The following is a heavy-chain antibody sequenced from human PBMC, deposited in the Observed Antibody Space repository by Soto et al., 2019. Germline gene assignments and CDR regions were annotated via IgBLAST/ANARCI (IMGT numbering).Heavy chain of an antibody. CDR1: GGSISSYY. CDR2: IYYSGST. J-gene: IGHJ6*02. CDR3: ARERVSGELHRIWYYGMDV. Sequence: QVQLQESGPGLVKPSETLSLTCTVSGGSISSYYWSWIRQPPGKGLEWIGYIYYSGSTNYNPSHKSRITITVDTAKNQFSLEVSSVTAADTAVYYCARERVSGELHRIWYYGMDVWGQGTTVTVSS. D-gene: IGHD1-26*01. V-gene: IGHV4-59*01.